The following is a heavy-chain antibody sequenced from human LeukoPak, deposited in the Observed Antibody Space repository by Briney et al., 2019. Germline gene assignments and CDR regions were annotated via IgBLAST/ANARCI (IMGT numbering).Heavy chain of an antibody. D-gene: IGHD1-1*01. CDR2: IYYSGST. CDR1: GGSISSYY. CDR3: ARASHWNQLHYFDY. J-gene: IGHJ4*02. V-gene: IGHV4-59*12. Sequence: SETLSLTCTVSGGSISSYYWSWIRQPPGKGLEWIGYIYYSGSTYYNPSLRSRVTISVDTSKNQFSLNLTSVTAADTAVYYCARASHWNQLHYFDYWGQGTLVTVSS.